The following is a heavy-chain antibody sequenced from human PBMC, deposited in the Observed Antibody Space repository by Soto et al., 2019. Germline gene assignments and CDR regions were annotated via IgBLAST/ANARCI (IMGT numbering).Heavy chain of an antibody. V-gene: IGHV4-31*03. J-gene: IGHJ4*02. CDR1: GDSIRSGYYY. Sequence: PSETLSLTCTASGDSIRSGYYYWGWIRQHPGKGLEWIGYIYYRGSTYYNPSLKSRVTISVDTSKNQFSLKLSSVTAADSALYYCARVPYCSGGSCPGPVDYWGQGTLVTVSS. CDR3: ARVPYCSGGSCPGPVDY. D-gene: IGHD2-15*01. CDR2: IYYRGST.